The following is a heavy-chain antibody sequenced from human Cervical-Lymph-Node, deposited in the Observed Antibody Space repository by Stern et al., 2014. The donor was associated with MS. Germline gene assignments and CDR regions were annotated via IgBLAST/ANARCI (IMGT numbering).Heavy chain of an antibody. CDR2: IYWGDNK. CDR1: GVSLRTNKMG. CDR3: AHDATTHLYGMDV. J-gene: IGHJ6*02. D-gene: IGHD4-11*01. Sequence: ESGPTLVKPTQTLTLTCSFYGVSLRTNKMGVGWIRQPPGKALEWLALIYWGDNKVYTPSLKSRLPLPKDDSKNPASLRMTNMDPGDTGTYFCAHDATTHLYGMDVWGQGTTVPV. V-gene: IGHV2-5*02.